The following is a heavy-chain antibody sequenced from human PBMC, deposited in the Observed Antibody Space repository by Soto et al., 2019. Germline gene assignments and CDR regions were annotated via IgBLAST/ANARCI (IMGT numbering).Heavy chain of an antibody. D-gene: IGHD6-6*01. CDR3: ATETYGSSSSGYFQH. J-gene: IGHJ1*01. CDR1: GYTLTELS. Sequence: GASVKVSCKVSGYTLTELSMHWVRQAPGKGLEWMGGFDPEDGETIYAQKFQGRVTMTEDTSTDTAYMELSSLRSEDTAVYYSATETYGSSSSGYFQHWGQGTLVTVSS. CDR2: FDPEDGET. V-gene: IGHV1-24*01.